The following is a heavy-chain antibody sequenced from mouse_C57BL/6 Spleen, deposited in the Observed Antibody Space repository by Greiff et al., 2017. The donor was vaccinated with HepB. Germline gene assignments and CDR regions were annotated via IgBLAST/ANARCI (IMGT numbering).Heavy chain of an antibody. V-gene: IGHV1-61*01. Sequence: QVQLKQPGAELVRPGSSVKLSCKASGYTFTSYWMDWVKQRPGQGLEWIGNIYPSDSETHYNQKFKDKATLTVDKSSSTAYMQLSSLTSEDSAVYYCARSRLYYYGSSYYWYFDVWGTGTTVTVSS. CDR2: IYPSDSET. J-gene: IGHJ1*03. CDR1: GYTFTSYW. D-gene: IGHD1-1*01. CDR3: ARSRLYYYGSSYYWYFDV.